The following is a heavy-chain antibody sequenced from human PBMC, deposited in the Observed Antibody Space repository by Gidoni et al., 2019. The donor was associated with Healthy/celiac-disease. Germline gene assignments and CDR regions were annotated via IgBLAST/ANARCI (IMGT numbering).Heavy chain of an antibody. V-gene: IGHV4-4*07. Sequence: QVQLQESGPGLVKPSETLSLTCTVSGGSISSYYWSWIRQPAGKGLEWIGRIYTSGSTNYNPSLKSRVTMSVDTSKNQFSLKLSSVTAADTAVYYCARTLYYYDSSGYYVTDGMDVWGQGTTVTVSS. J-gene: IGHJ6*02. CDR1: GGSISSYY. D-gene: IGHD3-22*01. CDR2: IYTSGST. CDR3: ARTLYYYDSSGYYVTDGMDV.